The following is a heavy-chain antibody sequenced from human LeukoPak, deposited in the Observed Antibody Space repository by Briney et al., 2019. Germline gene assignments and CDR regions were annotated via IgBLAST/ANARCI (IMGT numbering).Heavy chain of an antibody. J-gene: IGHJ4*02. CDR3: AKDLYYYDSSGPAGY. D-gene: IGHD3-22*01. CDR2: ISGSGGST. V-gene: IGHV3-23*01. CDR1: GVTFSSDA. Sequence: GGSVRLSCAASGVTFSSDAMSWVRQAPGKGLEWVSSISGSGGSTYYADSVKGRFTISRDNSKNTLYLQMNSLRAEDTAVYYCAKDLYYYDSSGPAGYWGQGTLVTVSS.